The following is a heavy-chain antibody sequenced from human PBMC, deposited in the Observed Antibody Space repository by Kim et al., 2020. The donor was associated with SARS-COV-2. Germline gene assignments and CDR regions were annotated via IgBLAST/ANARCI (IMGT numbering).Heavy chain of an antibody. D-gene: IGHD3-10*01. CDR2: T. V-gene: IGHV3-23*01. Sequence: TSYADSVKGRFTIARDNAKNTLYLQMNSLRAEDTAVYYCAKAGYGSGEFDPWGQGTLVTVSS. CDR3: AKAGYGSGEFDP. J-gene: IGHJ5*02.